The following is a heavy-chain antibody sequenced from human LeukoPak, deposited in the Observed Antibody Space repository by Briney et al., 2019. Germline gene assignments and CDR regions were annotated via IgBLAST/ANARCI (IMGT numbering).Heavy chain of an antibody. CDR3: AKDRGSSWVGYY. D-gene: IGHD6-13*01. Sequence: ASVKVSCKTSGYSFTNYYIHWVRQAPGQGLEWMGWINPTSGGTEYAQKFQGRVTMTGDTSISTAYMELSRLRSDDTAMYYCAKDRGSSWVGYYLGQGTLVTVSS. J-gene: IGHJ4*02. CDR2: INPTSGGT. CDR1: GYSFTNYY. V-gene: IGHV1-2*02.